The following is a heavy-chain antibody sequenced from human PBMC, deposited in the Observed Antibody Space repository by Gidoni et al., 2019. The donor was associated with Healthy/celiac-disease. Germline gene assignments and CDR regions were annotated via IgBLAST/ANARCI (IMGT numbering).Heavy chain of an antibody. V-gene: IGHV3-48*01. Sequence: EVQLVEYGGGLVQPGGSLRRGCAASGFTFSRYSMNWVRQAPGKGLEWVSSISSSSSTIYYADSVKGRFTISRDNAKNSLYLQMNSLRAEDTAVYYCARIQRVGRSRVVDYWGQGTLVTVSS. D-gene: IGHD6-25*01. J-gene: IGHJ4*02. CDR1: GFTFSRYS. CDR2: ISSSSSTI. CDR3: ARIQRVGRSRVVDY.